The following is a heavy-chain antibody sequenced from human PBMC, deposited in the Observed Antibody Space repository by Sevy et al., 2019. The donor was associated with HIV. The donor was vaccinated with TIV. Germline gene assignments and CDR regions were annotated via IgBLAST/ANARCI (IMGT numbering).Heavy chain of an antibody. V-gene: IGHV3-23*01. CDR1: GFTFSPYW. CDR3: AKDPNVDTAMAYYFDY. Sequence: GGSLRLSCAASGFTFSPYWMTWVRQAPGKGLEWVSSISSTGGSTYHADSVRGRFSISRDNSKNTLYLHMNSLRAEDTAVYYCAKDPNVDTAMAYYFDYWGQGTLVTVSS. CDR2: ISSTGGST. J-gene: IGHJ4*02. D-gene: IGHD5-18*01.